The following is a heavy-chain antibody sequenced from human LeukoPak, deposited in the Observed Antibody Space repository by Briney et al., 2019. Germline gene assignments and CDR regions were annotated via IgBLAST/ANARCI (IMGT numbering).Heavy chain of an antibody. CDR1: GGSFSGYY. D-gene: IGHD5-18*01. V-gene: IGHV4-34*01. CDR3: ATEPVDTAMVRDYYFDY. Sequence: SETLSLTCAVYGGSFSGYYWSWIRQPPGKGLEWIGEINHSGSTNYTPSLKSRVTISVDTSKNQFSLKLSSVTAADTAVYYCATEPVDTAMVRDYYFDYWGQGTLVTVSS. J-gene: IGHJ4*02. CDR2: INHSGST.